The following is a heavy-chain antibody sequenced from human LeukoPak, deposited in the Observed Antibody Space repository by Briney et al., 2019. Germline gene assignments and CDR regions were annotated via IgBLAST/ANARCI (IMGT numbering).Heavy chain of an antibody. J-gene: IGHJ4*02. CDR2: ISGSGGST. CDR1: GFTFSSYG. D-gene: IGHD2-15*01. Sequence: PGGSLRLSCAASGFTFSSYGMSWVRQAPGKGLEWVSAISGSGGSTYYADSVKGRFTISRDNSKNTLYLQMNSLRAEDTAVYYCAKGYCSGGSCYTFDYWGQGTLVTVSS. CDR3: AKGYCSGGSCYTFDY. V-gene: IGHV3-23*01.